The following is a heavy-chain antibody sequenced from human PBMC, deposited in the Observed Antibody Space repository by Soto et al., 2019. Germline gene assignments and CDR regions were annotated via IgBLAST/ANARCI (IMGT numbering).Heavy chain of an antibody. CDR1: GGSVSSGSYY. CDR3: ARLVNEYFFDY. CDR2: IYYSGST. Sequence: QVQLQESCPGLVKPSETLSLTCTVSGGSVSSGSYYWSWIRQPPGKGLEWIGYIYYSGSTNYNPSLKSRVTISVDTSKNQFSLKVSSVTAADTAVYYCARLVNEYFFDYWGQGTLVTV. V-gene: IGHV4-61*01. J-gene: IGHJ4*02. D-gene: IGHD2-8*01.